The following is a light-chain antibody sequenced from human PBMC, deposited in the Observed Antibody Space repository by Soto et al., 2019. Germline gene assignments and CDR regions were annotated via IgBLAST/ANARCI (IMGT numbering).Light chain of an antibody. CDR1: QSISSY. CDR3: QQSYSTPLT. J-gene: IGKJ4*01. CDR2: AAS. Sequence: DIQMTQSPSSLSASVGDRVTITCRASQSISSYLNWYQQKPGKAPKLLIYAASSLQSGVPSRFSGSGSGTDFTLTISSLQPEDFATYYCQQSYSTPLTVGGGTMV. V-gene: IGKV1-39*01.